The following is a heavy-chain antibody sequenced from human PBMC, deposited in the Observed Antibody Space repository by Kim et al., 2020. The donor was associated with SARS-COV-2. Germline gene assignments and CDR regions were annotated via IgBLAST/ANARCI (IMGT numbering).Heavy chain of an antibody. D-gene: IGHD3-22*01. CDR1: GFTFGDYA. CDR2: ISSNGASE. Sequence: GGSLRLSCATSGFTFGDYAMHWVRQVSGKGLEWVSGISSNGASEGYLDSVKGRYTISRDNARNSLYLEMNNLRPEDTALYYCAKDMNYRYDSSGNLFRNFEVWGQGTRVTVSS. CDR3: AKDMNYRYDSSGNLFRNFEV. J-gene: IGHJ4*02. V-gene: IGHV3-9*01.